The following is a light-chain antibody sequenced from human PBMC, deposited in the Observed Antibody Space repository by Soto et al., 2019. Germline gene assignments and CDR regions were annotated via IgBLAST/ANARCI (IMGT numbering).Light chain of an antibody. J-gene: IGKJ5*01. CDR1: QSISSW. CDR3: QQLSL. CDR2: GAS. Sequence: DIQMTQSPSTLSASLGDRVTITCRASQSISSWLAWYQHKPGKAPKLLIYGASSLESGVPSRFSGSGSGTKFTLTISSLQPDDFATYYCQQLSLFGQGTRLEI. V-gene: IGKV1-5*01.